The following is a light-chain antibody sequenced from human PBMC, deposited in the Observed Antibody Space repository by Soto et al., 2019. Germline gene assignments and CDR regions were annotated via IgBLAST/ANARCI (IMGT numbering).Light chain of an antibody. Sequence: QSALTQPASVSGSPGQSITISCTGTSNDIGANNYVSWYQHHPGKAPKILIYEAANRPSGVSHRFSGSKSANTASLTISGLQAEDEADYFCTSYTSTSTRVFGGGTKVTVL. J-gene: IGLJ2*01. CDR1: SNDIGANNY. CDR2: EAA. CDR3: TSYTSTSTRV. V-gene: IGLV2-14*01.